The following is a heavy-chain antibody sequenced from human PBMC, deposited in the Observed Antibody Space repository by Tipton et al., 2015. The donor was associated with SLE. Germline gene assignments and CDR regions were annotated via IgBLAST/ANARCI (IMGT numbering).Heavy chain of an antibody. Sequence: TLSLTCTVSGGSISSHYWSWIRQPPGKGLEWIGYIYYSGSTNYNPSLKSRVTISVDTSKNQFSLKLSSVTAADTAVYYCARGEPVRGVIMGWYFDLWGRGTLVTVSS. CDR2: IYYSGST. D-gene: IGHD3-10*01. CDR3: ARGEPVRGVIMGWYFDL. CDR1: GGSISSHY. V-gene: IGHV4-59*11. J-gene: IGHJ2*01.